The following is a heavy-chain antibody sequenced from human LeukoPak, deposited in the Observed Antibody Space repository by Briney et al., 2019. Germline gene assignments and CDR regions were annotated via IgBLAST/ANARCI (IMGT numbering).Heavy chain of an antibody. Sequence: ASVKVSCKASGYTFTSYGISWVRQAPGQGLEWMGWISAYNGNTNYAQKLQGRVTMTTDTSTSTAYMELRSLRSDDTAVYYCATPYCSGGSCYSDSFGYWGQGTLVTVSS. J-gene: IGHJ4*02. CDR3: ATPYCSGGSCYSDSFGY. CDR1: GYTFTSYG. CDR2: ISAYNGNT. V-gene: IGHV1-18*01. D-gene: IGHD2-15*01.